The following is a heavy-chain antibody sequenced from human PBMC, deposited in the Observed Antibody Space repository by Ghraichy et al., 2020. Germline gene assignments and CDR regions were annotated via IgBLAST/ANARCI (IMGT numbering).Heavy chain of an antibody. V-gene: IGHV2-5*01. D-gene: IGHD6-13*01. CDR2: IYWNDDK. CDR1: GFSLSTSGVG. CDR3: AHSDSSSWYEGFHWFDP. J-gene: IGHJ5*02. Sequence: SGPTLVKPTQTLTLTCTFSGFSLSTSGVGVGWIRQPPGKALEWLALIYWNDDKRYSPSLKSRLTITKDTSKNQVVLTMTNMDPVDTATYYCAHSDSSSWYEGFHWFDPWGQGTLVTVSS.